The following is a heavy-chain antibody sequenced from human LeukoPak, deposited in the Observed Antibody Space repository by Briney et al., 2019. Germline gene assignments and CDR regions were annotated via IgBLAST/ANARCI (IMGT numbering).Heavy chain of an antibody. CDR3: ARSSYSSSSSV. J-gene: IGHJ3*01. V-gene: IGHV3-7*03. Sequence: GGSLRLSCAVSGFTFSGFWMCWSRQAPGKGLEWVASINSDGSEGYYADVVKGRFTISRDNAKNSLYLQINSLRAEDTAVYYCARSSYSSSSSVWGQGTMVTVSS. D-gene: IGHD6-6*01. CDR2: INSDGSEG. CDR1: GFTFSGFW.